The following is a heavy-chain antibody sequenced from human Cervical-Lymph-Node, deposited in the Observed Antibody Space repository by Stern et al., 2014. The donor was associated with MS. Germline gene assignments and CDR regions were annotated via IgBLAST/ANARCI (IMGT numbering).Heavy chain of an antibody. V-gene: IGHV3-30*18. CDR1: GFTFSHYG. D-gene: IGHD3-9*01. CDR2: ISYDGTNQ. Sequence: HVQLVEAGGGVVQPGTSLRLSCAASGFTFSHYGMHWVRQAPGKGLEWVATISYDGTNQYYAASVKGRFTISRDKSKNTLFLQMNSLRAEDTAVYYCAKDESYDMIDSWGQGTLVIVSS. CDR3: AKDESYDMIDS. J-gene: IGHJ4*02.